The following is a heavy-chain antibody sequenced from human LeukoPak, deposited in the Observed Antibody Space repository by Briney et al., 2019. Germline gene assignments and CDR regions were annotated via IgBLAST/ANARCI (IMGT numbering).Heavy chain of an antibody. CDR1: GVAFSNYA. Sequence: GGSLRLSCAASGVAFSNYAMSWVRQAPGMGLEWVAAISKTGDGTYYAGSMKGRFTISRDNVKNMLYLQIHSLRAEDTAIYYCAKDIAQGYTFGSIEQDYWGQGTLVTVSS. CDR3: AKDIAQGYTFGSIEQDY. CDR2: ISKTGDGT. V-gene: IGHV3-23*01. J-gene: IGHJ4*02. D-gene: IGHD5-18*01.